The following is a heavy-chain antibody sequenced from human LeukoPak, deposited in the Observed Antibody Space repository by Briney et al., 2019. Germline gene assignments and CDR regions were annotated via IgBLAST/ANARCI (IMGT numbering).Heavy chain of an antibody. CDR3: ARQRRLLWFGESLPGY. CDR1: GDSFSGYY. CDR2: INHSGST. J-gene: IGHJ4*02. V-gene: IGHV4-34*01. Sequence: SETLSLTCAVYGDSFSGYYWSWIRQPPEKGLEWIGEINHSGSTNYNPSLKSRVTISVDTSKNQFSLKLSSVTAADTAVYYCARQRRLLWFGESLPGYWGQGTLVTVSS. D-gene: IGHD3-10*01.